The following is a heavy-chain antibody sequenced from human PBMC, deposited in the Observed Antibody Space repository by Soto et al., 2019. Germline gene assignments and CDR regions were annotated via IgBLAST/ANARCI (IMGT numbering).Heavy chain of an antibody. J-gene: IGHJ4*02. CDR3: ARPSDSGYYFDY. D-gene: IGHD3-22*01. CDR2: IYNSGNSGTT. CDR1: GCSISNYY. V-gene: IGHV4-59*01. Sequence: PSETLSLTCTVSGCSISNYYCTWIRQPPGKGLEWIGYIYNSGNSGTTNYNPSLKSRVTISIDTSKNQFSLKLTSVTAADTAVYYCARPSDSGYYFDYWGLGTLVTVSS.